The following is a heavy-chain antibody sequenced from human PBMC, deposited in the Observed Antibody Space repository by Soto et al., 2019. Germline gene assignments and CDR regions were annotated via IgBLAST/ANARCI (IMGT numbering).Heavy chain of an antibody. CDR2: IYYSGST. CDR1: GGSISSGGYY. Sequence: QVQLQESGPGLVKPSQTLSLTCTVSGGSISSGGYYWSWIRQHPGKGLEWIGYIYYSGSTYYNPSLKSRVTITADTSKNQSSMKLSTVTAADTAVYYCARERSSTSPYNIGYWGQGTLVTVSS. CDR3: ARERSSTSPYNIGY. D-gene: IGHD2-2*01. J-gene: IGHJ4*02. V-gene: IGHV4-31*03.